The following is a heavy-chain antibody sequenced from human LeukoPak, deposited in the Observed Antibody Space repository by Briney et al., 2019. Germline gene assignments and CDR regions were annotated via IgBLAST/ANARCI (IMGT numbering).Heavy chain of an antibody. V-gene: IGHV3-23*01. CDR3: AKSMVRGVRNWFDP. Sequence: GGTLRLSCAASGFTFSSDGMSWVRQAPGKGLEWVSAISGSGGSTYYADSVKGRFTISRDNSKNTLYMQMNSLRAEDTAVYYCAKSMVRGVRNWFDPWGQGTLVTVSS. CDR2: ISGSGGST. D-gene: IGHD3-10*01. J-gene: IGHJ5*02. CDR1: GFTFSSDG.